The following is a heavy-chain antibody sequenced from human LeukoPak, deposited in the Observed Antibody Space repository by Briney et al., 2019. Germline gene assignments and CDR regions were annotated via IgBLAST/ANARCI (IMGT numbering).Heavy chain of an antibody. CDR3: ARLLYGSGQGWFDP. D-gene: IGHD3-10*01. CDR1: GYTFSDYY. J-gene: IGHJ5*02. V-gene: IGHV3-11*06. CDR2: ISSSSSYT. Sequence: GGSLRLSCAASGYTFSDYYMSWIRQAPGKGVEWVSYISSSSSYTNYADSVKGRFTISRDNAKNSLYLQMNSLRAEDTAVYYCARLLYGSGQGWFDPWGQGTLVTVSS.